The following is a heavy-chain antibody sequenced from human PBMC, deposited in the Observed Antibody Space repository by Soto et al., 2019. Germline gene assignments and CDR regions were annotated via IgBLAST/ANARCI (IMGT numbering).Heavy chain of an antibody. D-gene: IGHD5-12*01. V-gene: IGHV5-10-1*01. CDR2: IDPSDSYT. CDR3: ARGHSAYDSGVDY. Sequence: GESLKISCKGSRYSFTNYWISWVRQMPGKGLEWTGKIDPSDSYTKYSPSFQGHVTISADKSISTAYLQWSSLKASDTAMYYCARGHSAYDSGVDYWGQGTLVTVSS. CDR1: RYSFTNYW. J-gene: IGHJ4*02.